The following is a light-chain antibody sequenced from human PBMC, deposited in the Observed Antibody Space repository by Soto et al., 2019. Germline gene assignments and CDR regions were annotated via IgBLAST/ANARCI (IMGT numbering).Light chain of an antibody. J-gene: IGKJ1*01. V-gene: IGKV1-39*01. CDR3: QSNYILPWT. CDR2: SAS. Sequence: IQVTQSPPSLSASVGDTITITCRATQYIGNYVNGYQVTPGQENQLLIYSASTLQIGVPSRFGGNGSGTHLTLTINTLQFDDFASYYCQSNYILPWTFGQGTKVDI. CDR1: QYIGNY.